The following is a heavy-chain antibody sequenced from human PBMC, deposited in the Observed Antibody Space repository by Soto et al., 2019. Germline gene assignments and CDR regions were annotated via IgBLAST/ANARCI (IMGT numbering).Heavy chain of an antibody. CDR2: IFPGDSDA. V-gene: IGHV5-51*07. CDR3: ARQGNWYFDL. CDR1: GYFFTSYW. Sequence: GESLKISCKVSGYFFTSYWIAWVHQMPGKGLEWMGSIFPGDSDARYSPSFQGQVTMSVDKSITTAYLQWSSLKASDTAIYYCARQGNWYFDLWGRGTLVTVSS. J-gene: IGHJ2*01.